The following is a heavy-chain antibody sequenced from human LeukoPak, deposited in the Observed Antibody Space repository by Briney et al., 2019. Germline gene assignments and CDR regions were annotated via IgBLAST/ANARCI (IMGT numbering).Heavy chain of an antibody. CDR3: ARVLEGSSGQHWYFDL. Sequence: SGTLSLSCAVYGGSFSGYYWSWVRQPPGKGLEWVAEINHSGSTKYNPSLKSRVSTSVDTSKNQFSLRLSSVTAADTAVYYCARVLEGSSGQHWYFDLWGRGTLVTVS. CDR1: GGSFSGYY. D-gene: IGHD6-19*01. J-gene: IGHJ2*01. CDR2: INHSGST. V-gene: IGHV4-34*01.